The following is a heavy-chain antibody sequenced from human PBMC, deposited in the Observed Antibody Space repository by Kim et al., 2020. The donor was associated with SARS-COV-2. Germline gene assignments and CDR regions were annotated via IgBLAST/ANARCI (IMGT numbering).Heavy chain of an antibody. D-gene: IGHD3-10*02. CDR1: GGSFSGYS. V-gene: IGHV4-34*01. CDR3: ARYVRFLIGY. J-gene: IGHJ4*02. Sequence: SETLSLTCAVYGGSFSGYSWSWIRQPPGKGLEWIGEINHSGSTNYNPSLKSRVTISVDTSKNQYSLKLSTMTAADTAVYYCARYVRFLIGYWGQGDLVTVSS. CDR2: INHSGST.